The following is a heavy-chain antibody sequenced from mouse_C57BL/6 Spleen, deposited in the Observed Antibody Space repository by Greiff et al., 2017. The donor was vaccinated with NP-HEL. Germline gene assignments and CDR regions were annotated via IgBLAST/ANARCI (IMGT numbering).Heavy chain of an antibody. J-gene: IGHJ2*01. CDR3: ARFGSSLDY. CDR1: GYTFTSHW. V-gene: IGHV1-52*01. CDR2: IDPSDSET. D-gene: IGHD1-1*01. Sequence: QVQLQQPGAELVRPGSSVKLSCKASGYTFTSHWMHWVKQRPIQGLEWIGNIDPSDSETHYNQKFKDKATLTVDKSSSTAYMHLSSLTSEDSAVYYCARFGSSLDYWGQGTTLTVSS.